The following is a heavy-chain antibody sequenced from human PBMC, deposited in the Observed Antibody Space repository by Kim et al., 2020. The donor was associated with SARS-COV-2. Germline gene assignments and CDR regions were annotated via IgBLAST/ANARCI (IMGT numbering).Heavy chain of an antibody. Sequence: GGSLRLSCAASGFTFSSYAMSWVRQAPGKGLEWVSAISGSGGSTYYADSVKGRFTISRDNSKNTLYLQMNSLKAEDTAVYYCAKQLLFFELWVSPPVFDYWGQGTLVTVSS. CDR1: GFTFSSYA. CDR3: AKQLLFFELWVSPPVFDY. J-gene: IGHJ4*02. CDR2: ISGSGGST. D-gene: IGHD2-21*01. V-gene: IGHV3-23*01.